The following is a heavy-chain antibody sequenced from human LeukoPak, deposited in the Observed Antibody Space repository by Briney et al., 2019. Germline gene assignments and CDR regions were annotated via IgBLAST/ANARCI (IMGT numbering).Heavy chain of an antibody. D-gene: IGHD6-19*01. CDR1: GGSISGFH. J-gene: IGHJ4*02. V-gene: IGHV4-4*07. CDR2: IYSSGTI. CDR3: ASSPYSIGADY. Sequence: SETLSLTCTVSGGSISGFHWTWIRQPAGKGLEWIGRIYSSGTINQNPSLKSRLTMSVDTSKNQFSLKLTSVTAADTAVYYCASSPYSIGADYWGQGTLVTVSS.